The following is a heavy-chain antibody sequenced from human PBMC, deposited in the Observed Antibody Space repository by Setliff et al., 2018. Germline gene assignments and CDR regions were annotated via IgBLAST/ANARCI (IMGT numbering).Heavy chain of an antibody. J-gene: IGHJ4*02. V-gene: IGHV3-48*04. D-gene: IGHD6-13*01. CDR1: GFTFSGYS. CDR2: ISSSGSTI. Sequence: GGSLRLSCEASGFTFSGYSMNWVRQAPGKGLEWVSYISSSGSTIYYADSVKGRFTISRDNAKNSLYLQMNSLRAEDTAVYYCARDLLRAGTSSGFDYWGQGTLGTVSS. CDR3: ARDLLRAGTSSGFDY.